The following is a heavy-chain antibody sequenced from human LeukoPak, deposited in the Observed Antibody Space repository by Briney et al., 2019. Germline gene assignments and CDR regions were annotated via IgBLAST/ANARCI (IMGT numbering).Heavy chain of an antibody. CDR3: ARDRAGYFYAMDV. J-gene: IGHJ6*02. Sequence: PGGSLRLSCAASGFAFGDYAMHWVRQAPGKGLEWVSGINWKSNNIGYADSVKGRFTISGDNAKNSLYLQMNSLRTEDTALYYCARDRAGYFYAMDVWGQGTSVTVSS. D-gene: IGHD6-13*01. V-gene: IGHV3-9*01. CDR1: GFAFGDYA. CDR2: INWKSNNI.